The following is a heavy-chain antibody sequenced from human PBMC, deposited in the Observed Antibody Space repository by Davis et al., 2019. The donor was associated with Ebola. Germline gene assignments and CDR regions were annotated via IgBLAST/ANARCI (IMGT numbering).Heavy chain of an antibody. CDR1: GFIFSTHT. CDR3: ATLHCSGGSCYSSYFFVVDV. D-gene: IGHD2-15*01. V-gene: IGHV3-30*04. Sequence: GESLKISCAASGFIFSTHTMHWVRQAPGKGLEWVAVISYDGSKTYYADSVKGRFTLSRDNSKNTLFLQMNSLRAEDTAVYYCATLHCSGGSCYSSYFFVVDVWGQGTTVTVSS. J-gene: IGHJ6*02. CDR2: ISYDGSKT.